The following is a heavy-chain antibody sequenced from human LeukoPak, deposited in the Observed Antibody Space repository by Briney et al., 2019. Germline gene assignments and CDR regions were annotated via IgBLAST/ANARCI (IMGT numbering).Heavy chain of an antibody. J-gene: IGHJ5*02. Sequence: SSVKVSCKTSGGTFNNSAISWVRQAPGQGLEWLGGIMPLFGTAGYAQKFQGRVTITKDESTRTVYLELTSLASDDTAVYYCARDVHGDYGSGWFDPWGQGTLVSVS. CDR3: ARDVHGDYGSGWFDP. CDR2: IMPLFGTA. V-gene: IGHV1-69*05. D-gene: IGHD4-17*01. CDR1: GGTFNNSA.